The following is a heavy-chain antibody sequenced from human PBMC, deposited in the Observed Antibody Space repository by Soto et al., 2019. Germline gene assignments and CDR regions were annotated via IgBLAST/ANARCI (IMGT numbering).Heavy chain of an antibody. CDR1: GFTFSSYA. Sequence: QVQLVESGGGVVQPGRSLRLSCAASGFTFSSYAMHWVRQAPGKGLEWVAVISYEGNNKYYADSVKGRFTISRDNSKNTLYLQMNSLRAEDTAVYYCARGGLGYDILTGYYSGAHYFDYWGQGTLVTVSS. J-gene: IGHJ4*02. D-gene: IGHD3-9*01. CDR2: ISYEGNNK. V-gene: IGHV3-30-3*01. CDR3: ARGGLGYDILTGYYSGAHYFDY.